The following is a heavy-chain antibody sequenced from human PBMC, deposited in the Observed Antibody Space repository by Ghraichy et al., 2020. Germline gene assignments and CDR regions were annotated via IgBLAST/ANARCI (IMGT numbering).Heavy chain of an antibody. J-gene: IGHJ4*02. CDR2: IGGNGDNI. CDR3: TVQFYY. CDR1: GFTFSNYA. Sequence: GGSLRLSCATSGFTFSNYAMTWVRQAPGKGLEWVSGIGGNGDNINYADSVKGRCTISRDNSKNMLYLQMRSLRAEDTARYYCTVQFYYWGQGTLVTVSS. V-gene: IGHV3-23*01. D-gene: IGHD4-17*01.